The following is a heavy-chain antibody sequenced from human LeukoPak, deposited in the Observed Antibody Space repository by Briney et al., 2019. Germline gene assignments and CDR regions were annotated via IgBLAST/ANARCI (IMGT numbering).Heavy chain of an antibody. Sequence: ASVKVSCKASGYIFISYYIHWVRQAPGQGLEWMGVINPSDGSTNYAQKFQGRVTMTRDTSTTTVYLELSGLRSEDTAVYYCASDVAREFDYWGQGTLVTVSS. J-gene: IGHJ4*02. D-gene: IGHD5-24*01. CDR1: GYIFISYY. V-gene: IGHV1-46*01. CDR3: ASDVAREFDY. CDR2: INPSDGST.